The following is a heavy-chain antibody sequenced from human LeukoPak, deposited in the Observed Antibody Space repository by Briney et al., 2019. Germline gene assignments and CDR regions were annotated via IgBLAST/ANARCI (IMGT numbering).Heavy chain of an antibody. Sequence: SQTLSLTCDISGDTVSSNSAAWTWIRQSPSRGLEWLGRTYYRSKWYYDYAVSVKSRITISPHTSKNQFSLQLNSVTADDTAVYYCARGFALDFWGQGTMVTVSS. CDR3: ARGFALDF. CDR1: GDTVSSNSAA. J-gene: IGHJ3*01. V-gene: IGHV6-1*01. CDR2: TYYRSKWYY.